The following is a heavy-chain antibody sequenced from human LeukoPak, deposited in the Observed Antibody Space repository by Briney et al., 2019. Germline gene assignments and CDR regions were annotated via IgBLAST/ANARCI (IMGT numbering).Heavy chain of an antibody. CDR3: ARDYSVEVTAWWFDP. Sequence: ASVKVSCNASGGTFSSYAISWVRQAPGQGLEWMGGIIPIFGTANYAQKLQGRVTMTTDTSTSTAYMELRSLRSDDTAVYYCARDYSVEVTAWWFDPWGQGTLVTVSS. CDR2: IIPIFGTA. V-gene: IGHV1-69*05. J-gene: IGHJ5*02. D-gene: IGHD4-23*01. CDR1: GGTFSSYA.